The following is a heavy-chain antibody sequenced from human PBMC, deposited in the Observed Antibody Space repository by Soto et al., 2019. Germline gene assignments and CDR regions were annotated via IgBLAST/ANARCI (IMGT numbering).Heavy chain of an antibody. V-gene: IGHV4-59*01. D-gene: IGHD3-10*01. CDR1: GCSISSYY. CDR2: IYYSGST. CDR3: ARERKYYYGSGSSYSGYYGMDV. Sequence: SETLSLTCTASGCSISSYYRSWVRQPPGKGLEWIGYIYYSGSTNYNPSLKSRVTISVDTSKNQFSLKLSSVTAADTAVYYCARERKYYYGSGSSYSGYYGMDVWGQGTTVTVSS. J-gene: IGHJ6*02.